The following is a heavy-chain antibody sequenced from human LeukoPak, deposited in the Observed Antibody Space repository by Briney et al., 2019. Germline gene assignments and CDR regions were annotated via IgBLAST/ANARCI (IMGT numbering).Heavy chain of an antibody. V-gene: IGHV3-23*01. CDR3: ARDNSLQDMAWWFDP. Sequence: PGGSLRLSCAASGFTFSSYGMSWVRQAPGKGLEWVSAISGSGGSTYYADSVKGRFTISRDNSKNTLYLQMNSLRDEDTAVYYCARDNSLQDMAWWFDPWGQGTLVIVSS. J-gene: IGHJ5*02. CDR2: ISGSGGST. CDR1: GFTFSSYG. D-gene: IGHD5-24*01.